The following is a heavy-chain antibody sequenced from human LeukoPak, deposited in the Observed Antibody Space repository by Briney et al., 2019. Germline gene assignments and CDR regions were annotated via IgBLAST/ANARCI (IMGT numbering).Heavy chain of an antibody. CDR2: ISGSGGNT. CDR3: AKDLYRGLSYYYGMDV. Sequence: GGSLRLSCAASGFTFRSYAMSWVRQAPGKGLEWVSTISGSGGNTYYTDSVKGRLTISRDNSKNTLYLQMNSLRGEDTAVYYCAKDLYRGLSYYYGMDVWGQGTTVTVSS. V-gene: IGHV3-23*01. J-gene: IGHJ6*02. CDR1: GFTFRSYA. D-gene: IGHD3-10*01.